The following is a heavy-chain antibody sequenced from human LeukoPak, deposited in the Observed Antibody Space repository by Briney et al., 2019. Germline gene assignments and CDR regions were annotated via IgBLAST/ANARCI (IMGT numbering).Heavy chain of an antibody. CDR1: GYTFTGYN. D-gene: IGHD3-22*01. CDR3: ARDTAYYYDSSGYEYFDY. J-gene: IGHJ4*02. V-gene: IGHV1-2*06. Sequence: ASVKVSCKASGYTFTGYNMHWVRQAPGQGLEWMGRINPNSGGTNYAQKFQGRVTMTRDTSISTAYMELSRLRSDDTAVYYCARDTAYYYDSSGYEYFDYWGQGTLVTVSS. CDR2: INPNSGGT.